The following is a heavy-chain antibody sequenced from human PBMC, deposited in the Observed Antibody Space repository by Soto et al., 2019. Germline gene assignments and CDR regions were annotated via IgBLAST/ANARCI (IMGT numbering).Heavy chain of an antibody. CDR3: ARVRIGTQSYYFAY. J-gene: IGHJ4*02. CDR1: GVTFSSYA. V-gene: IGHV1-69*13. D-gene: IGHD3-16*02. Sequence: GXSVKVSCKASGVTFSSYAISWVRQAPGQGLEWMGGIIPIFGTANYAQKFQGRVTITADESTSTDYMEMSSLRSEDTAVYYCARVRIGTQSYYFAYSGQGTLVTVSS. CDR2: IIPIFGTA.